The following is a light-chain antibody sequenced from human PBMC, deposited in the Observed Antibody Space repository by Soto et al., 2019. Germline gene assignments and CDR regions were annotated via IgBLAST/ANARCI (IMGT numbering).Light chain of an antibody. CDR1: QSVSSS. Sequence: EIVMTQSPATLSVSPGERATLSCRASQSVSSSLAWYQQKPGQAPRLLIYGASTRATGIPARFSGSGSGTDFTITISSLQSEDFALYYCQQYNNRPWTFGQGTKVEIK. V-gene: IGKV3-15*01. CDR3: QQYNNRPWT. J-gene: IGKJ1*01. CDR2: GAS.